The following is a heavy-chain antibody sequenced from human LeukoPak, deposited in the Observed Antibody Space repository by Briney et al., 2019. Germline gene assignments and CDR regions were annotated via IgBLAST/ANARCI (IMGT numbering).Heavy chain of an antibody. CDR1: GXTVSSKY. CDR3: AMYSSAWYAVY. CDR2: IHPGGTI. Sequence: GGSLRLSWAASGXTVSSKYLGWVRQAPGKGLEWVSVIHPGGTIYYADSVKGTFTISRDNSKNTLYLEMNTLRVEDTAVYYCAMYSSAWYAVYWGQGTLVTVSS. J-gene: IGHJ4*02. V-gene: IGHV3-66*01. D-gene: IGHD6-19*01.